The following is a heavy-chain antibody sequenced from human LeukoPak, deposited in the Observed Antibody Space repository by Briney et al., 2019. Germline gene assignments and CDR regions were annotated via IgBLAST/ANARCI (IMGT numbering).Heavy chain of an antibody. J-gene: IGHJ3*02. Sequence: SETLSLTCSISGGSITNYYWTWIRQPPGKGLEWIGNIYYSGSTNYNPSLKGRATISLDTSKNQFSLKLSSVTAADTAVYYCARTITGYAFDIWGQGTMVTVSS. CDR2: IYYSGST. CDR1: GGSITNYY. D-gene: IGHD2-8*02. CDR3: ARTITGYAFDI. V-gene: IGHV4-59*01.